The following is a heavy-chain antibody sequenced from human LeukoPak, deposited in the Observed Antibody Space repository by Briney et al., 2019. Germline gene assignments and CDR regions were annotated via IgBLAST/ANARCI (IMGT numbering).Heavy chain of an antibody. D-gene: IGHD3-22*01. CDR2: ISYSGSA. CDR1: GGSISGYY. V-gene: IGHV4-59*01. CDR3: ARTPDTSGSFDY. Sequence: SETLSLTCTVSGGSISGYYWNWIRQPPREGLEWIGYISYSGSAHYNPSLKSRVTISVDTFKSQFSLNLNSVTASDTAVYYCARTPDTSGSFDYWGQGNLVTVSS. J-gene: IGHJ4*02.